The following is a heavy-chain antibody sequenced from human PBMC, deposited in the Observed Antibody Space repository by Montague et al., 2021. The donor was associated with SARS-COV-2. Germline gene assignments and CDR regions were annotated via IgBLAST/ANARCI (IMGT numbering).Heavy chain of an antibody. J-gene: IGHJ4*02. Sequence: SETLSLTCAVYGGSFSGHSCTWIRQPPGKGLEWIGEINHSGGTNXNPSLKSRVTISVDTSKNQFSLKLSSLTAADTAVYYCARGLTDVTVILVFVGASLYFDSGGQGALVTVSS. CDR1: GGSFSGHS. D-gene: IGHD3-22*01. CDR3: ARGLTDVTVILVFVGASLYFDS. CDR2: INHSGGT. V-gene: IGHV4-34*01.